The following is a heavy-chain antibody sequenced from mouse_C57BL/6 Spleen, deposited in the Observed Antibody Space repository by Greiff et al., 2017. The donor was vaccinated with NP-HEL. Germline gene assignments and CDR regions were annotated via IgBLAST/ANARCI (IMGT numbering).Heavy chain of an antibody. Sequence: EVQLQQSGPELVKPGASVKISCKASGYSFTGYYMNWVKQSPEKSLEWIGEINPSTGGTTYNQKFKAKATLTVDKSSSTAYMQLNSLTSEDSAVYYCARGYFDYWGQGTTLTVSS. CDR1: GYSFTGYY. J-gene: IGHJ2*01. CDR3: ARGYFDY. CDR2: INPSTGGT. V-gene: IGHV1-42*01.